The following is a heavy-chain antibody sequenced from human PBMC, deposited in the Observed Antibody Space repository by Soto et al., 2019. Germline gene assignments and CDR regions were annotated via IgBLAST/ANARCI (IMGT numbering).Heavy chain of an antibody. CDR2: IYYSGST. CDR3: AREVRGMGV. V-gene: IGHV4-30-4*01. Sequence: WLRQPPGKGVEWIGYIYYSGSTYYNTSLKSRVTISVDTSKDQFSLKLSSVPAGGTAVYYCAREVRGMGVWGQGTTVTVSS. J-gene: IGHJ6*02. D-gene: IGHD1-1*01.